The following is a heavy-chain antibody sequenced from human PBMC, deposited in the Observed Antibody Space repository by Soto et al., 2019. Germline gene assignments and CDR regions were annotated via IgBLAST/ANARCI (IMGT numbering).Heavy chain of an antibody. Sequence: SVKVSCKASGFTFTSSAMQWVRQARGQRLEWIGWIVVGSGNTNYAQKFQERVTITRDMSTSTAYMELSSLRSEDTAVYYCAAGLHYDFWSGYPKYYYMDVWGKGTTVTVSS. J-gene: IGHJ6*03. D-gene: IGHD3-3*01. CDR3: AAGLHYDFWSGYPKYYYMDV. CDR2: IVVGSGNT. V-gene: IGHV1-58*02. CDR1: GFTFTSSA.